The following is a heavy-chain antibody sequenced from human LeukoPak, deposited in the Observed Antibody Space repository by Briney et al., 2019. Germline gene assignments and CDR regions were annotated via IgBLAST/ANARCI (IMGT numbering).Heavy chain of an antibody. D-gene: IGHD2-15*01. CDR1: GGSISGYH. CDR2: IYYSGSS. V-gene: IGHV4-59*01. J-gene: IGHJ6*03. CDR3: AGVPGWYNYYYTRNV. Sequence: SETLSLTCNVSGGSISGYHWSWIRQPPGKGLEWLGYIYYSGSSNYNPSLKSRVTISVDTSKNQFSLKLSSVTAADTAVYYCAGVPGWYNYYYTRNVWGKGTTVTVS.